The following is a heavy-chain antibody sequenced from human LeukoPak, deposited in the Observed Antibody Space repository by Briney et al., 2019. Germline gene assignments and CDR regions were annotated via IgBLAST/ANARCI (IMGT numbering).Heavy chain of an antibody. J-gene: IGHJ3*02. D-gene: IGHD3-22*01. CDR3: AKDRQVVVVITEAFDI. CDR2: ISGSGGST. CDR1: GFTFSSYA. Sequence: GGSLRLSCAASGFTFSSYAMSWVRQAPGKGLEWVSAISGSGGSTYYADSVKGRFTISRDNSENTLYLQMNSLRAEDTAVYYCAKDRQVVVVITEAFDIWGQGTMVTVSS. V-gene: IGHV3-23*01.